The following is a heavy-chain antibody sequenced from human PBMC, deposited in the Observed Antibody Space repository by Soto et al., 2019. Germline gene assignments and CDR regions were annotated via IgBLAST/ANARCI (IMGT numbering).Heavy chain of an antibody. D-gene: IGHD3-10*01. CDR3: ARGVAAWKIGDSETFFDF. V-gene: IGHV4-39*01. Sequence: SETLSLTCTVSGGSVSSSSYYWGWIRQPPGKGLEWIGSISYSGSTYYNPSLKSRVTISVDTSKNQFSLNLSSVTAADTAVYYCARGVAAWKIGDSETFFDFWGQGTQVTVSS. J-gene: IGHJ4*02. CDR1: GGSVSSSSYY. CDR2: ISYSGST.